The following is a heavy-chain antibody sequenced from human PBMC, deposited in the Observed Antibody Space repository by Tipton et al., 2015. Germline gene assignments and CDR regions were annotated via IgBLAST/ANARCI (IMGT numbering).Heavy chain of an antibody. V-gene: IGHV4-4*02. Sequence: TLSLTCAVSGDSISSNHWWSWVRQPPGKRLEWIGEIYHDGRVNYNPTLKSRVAISVDKSKNQFSLKLTSVTAADTAVYYCASRNSLYFTFDYWGQGTLVTVSS. J-gene: IGHJ4*02. CDR2: IYHDGRV. CDR1: GDSISSNHW. CDR3: ASRNSLYFTFDY. D-gene: IGHD1-7*01.